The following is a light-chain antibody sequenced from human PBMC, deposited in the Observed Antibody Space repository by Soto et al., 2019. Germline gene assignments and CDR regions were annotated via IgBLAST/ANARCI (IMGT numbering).Light chain of an antibody. V-gene: IGKV3-11*01. J-gene: IGKJ3*01. CDR1: QSVRSY. Sequence: EIVLTQSPATLSLSPGERATLSCRASQSVRSYLAWYQQKPGQAPRLLIYDASNRATGIPARFSGSGSGTDFTLTISSLEPEDFAVYYCQQRSNNLFTFGPGTKVDIK. CDR2: DAS. CDR3: QQRSNNLFT.